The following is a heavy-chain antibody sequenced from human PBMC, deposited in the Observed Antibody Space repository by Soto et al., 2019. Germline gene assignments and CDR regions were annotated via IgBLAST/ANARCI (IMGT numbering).Heavy chain of an antibody. V-gene: IGHV3-9*01. CDR2: ISWNSGSI. D-gene: IGHD2-15*01. CDR1: GFTFDDYA. Sequence: PGGSLRLSCAASGFTFDDYAMHWVRQAPGKGLEWVSGISWNSGSIGYADSVKGRFTISRDNAKNSLYLQMNSLRAEDTALYYCAKDRARWSVVVAATLDYWGQGTLVTV. J-gene: IGHJ4*02. CDR3: AKDRARWSVVVAATLDY.